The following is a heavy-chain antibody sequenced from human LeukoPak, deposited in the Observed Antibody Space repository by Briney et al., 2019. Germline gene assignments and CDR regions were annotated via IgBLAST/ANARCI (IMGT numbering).Heavy chain of an antibody. Sequence: KSSETLSLTCTVSGGSLSSSSYFWGWIRQSPGKGLEWIGSIYYSGSTYYNPSLKSRVTISVDTSKNQFSLKLSSVTAADTAVYYCARFNSGSYQHYFDYWGQGTLVTVSS. CDR1: GGSLSSSSYF. J-gene: IGHJ4*02. CDR3: ARFNSGSYQHYFDY. V-gene: IGHV4-39*07. D-gene: IGHD1-26*01. CDR2: IYYSGST.